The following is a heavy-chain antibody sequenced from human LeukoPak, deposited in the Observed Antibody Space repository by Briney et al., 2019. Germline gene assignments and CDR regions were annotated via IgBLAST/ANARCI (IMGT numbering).Heavy chain of an antibody. CDR3: ARDSGSGLYYYYGMDV. CDR1: GFTFSSYA. V-gene: IGHV3-30-3*01. Sequence: PGGSLRLSCSASGFTFSSYAMHWVRQAPGKGLEWVAVISFNESNKYYADSVKGRFTIPRDNSENTLYLQMNSLRADDTAMYYCARDSGSGLYYYYGMDVWGQGTTVTVSS. CDR2: ISFNESNK. J-gene: IGHJ6*02.